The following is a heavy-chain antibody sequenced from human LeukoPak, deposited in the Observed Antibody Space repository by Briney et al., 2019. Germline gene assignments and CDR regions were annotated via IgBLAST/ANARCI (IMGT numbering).Heavy chain of an antibody. Sequence: SETLSLTCTVSGGSISSSSYYWSWIRQPPGKGLEWIGEINHSGSTNYNPSLKSRVTISVDTSKNQFSLKLSSVTAEDTAVYYCARATEAAAADEPITHFDYWGQGTLVTVSS. J-gene: IGHJ4*02. D-gene: IGHD6-13*01. CDR2: INHSGST. CDR1: GGSISSSSYY. V-gene: IGHV4-39*07. CDR3: ARATEAAAADEPITHFDY.